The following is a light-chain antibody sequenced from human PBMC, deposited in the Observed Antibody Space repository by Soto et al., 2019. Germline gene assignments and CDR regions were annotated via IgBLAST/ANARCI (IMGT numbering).Light chain of an antibody. V-gene: IGLV2-8*01. Sequence: QSALTQPPSASGSPGQSVTISCTGTSSDVGGYNYVSWYQQHPGKAPKLMIYEVSKRPSGVPDRSSGSKSGNTASLTVSGLQAEDEADYYCSSYAGSNVVFGGGTKVTVL. CDR1: SSDVGGYNY. CDR2: EVS. CDR3: SSYAGSNVV. J-gene: IGLJ2*01.